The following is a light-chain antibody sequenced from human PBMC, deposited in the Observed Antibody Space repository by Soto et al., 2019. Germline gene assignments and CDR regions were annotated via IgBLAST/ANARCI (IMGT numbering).Light chain of an antibody. Sequence: ALTQPASVSGSPGQSITISCTGTSSDVGGYNYVSWYQQHPGKAPKLMIYDVSNRPSGVSNRFSGSKSGNTASLTISGLQAEDEADYYCSSYTSSSTLDVFGTGTKVTVL. CDR3: SSYTSSSTLDV. CDR1: SSDVGGYNY. V-gene: IGLV2-14*01. CDR2: DVS. J-gene: IGLJ1*01.